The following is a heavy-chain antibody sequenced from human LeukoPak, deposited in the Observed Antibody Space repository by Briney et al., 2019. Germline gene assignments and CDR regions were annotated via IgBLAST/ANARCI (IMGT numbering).Heavy chain of an antibody. D-gene: IGHD3-16*02. CDR3: ARDRWLGELSPFDY. V-gene: IGHV1-18*01. CDR2: ISAYSGLT. CDR1: DYTFTSYG. Sequence: GASVKVSCKASDYTFTSYGISWVRQAPGQGLEWLGWISAYSGLTEYAQKFQGRVTMTTDTSTSTAYMDLRSLRSDDTAVYYCARDRWLGELSPFDYWGQGTLVTVSS. J-gene: IGHJ4*02.